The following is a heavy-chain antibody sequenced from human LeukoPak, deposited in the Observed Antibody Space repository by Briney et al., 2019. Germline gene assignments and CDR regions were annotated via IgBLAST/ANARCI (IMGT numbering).Heavy chain of an antibody. CDR3: ARLGSPFDIVPNTMDV. Sequence: ASVKVSCKASGYTFRSYGISWVRQAPGQGLEWMGWISGYNGDTNYAQRLQGRVTLTTDTSTSTGYMELRSLRSDDTAVYYCARLGSPFDIVPNTMDVWGQGTTVTVSS. J-gene: IGHJ6*02. D-gene: IGHD2-15*01. V-gene: IGHV1-18*01. CDR1: GYTFRSYG. CDR2: ISGYNGDT.